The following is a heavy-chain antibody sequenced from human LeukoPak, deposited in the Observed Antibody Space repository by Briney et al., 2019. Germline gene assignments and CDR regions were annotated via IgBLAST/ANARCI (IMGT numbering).Heavy chain of an antibody. CDR2: ISSSSSTI. D-gene: IGHD3-22*01. CDR3: ARGSTYYDSSGQVPFDY. CDR1: GFTFSTYS. V-gene: IGHV3-48*01. Sequence: GGSLRLSCAASGFTFSTYSMNWVRQAPGKGLEWVSYISSSSSTIYYADSVKGRFTISRDNAKNSLYLQINSLRAEDTAVYYCARGSTYYDSSGQVPFDYWGQGTLVTVSS. J-gene: IGHJ4*02.